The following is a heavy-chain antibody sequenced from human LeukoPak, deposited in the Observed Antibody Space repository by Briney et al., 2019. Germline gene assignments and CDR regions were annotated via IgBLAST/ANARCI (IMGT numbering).Heavy chain of an antibody. CDR1: GYTFTSYD. Sequence: ASVKVSCKASGYTFTSYDINWVLQATGQGLEWMGWMNPNSGNTGYAQKFQGRVTMTRNTSISTAYMELSSLRSEDTAVYYCARVPSFYYDFWSGYVGGFDYWGQGTLVTVSS. CDR2: MNPNSGNT. CDR3: ARVPSFYYDFWSGYVGGFDY. D-gene: IGHD3-3*01. V-gene: IGHV1-8*01. J-gene: IGHJ4*02.